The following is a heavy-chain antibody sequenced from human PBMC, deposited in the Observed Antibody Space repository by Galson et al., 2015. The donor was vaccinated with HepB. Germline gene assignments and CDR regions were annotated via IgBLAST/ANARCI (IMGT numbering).Heavy chain of an antibody. D-gene: IGHD2-8*02. CDR3: ARGGVSPYYYYYGMDV. CDR2: IIPEFGKT. Sequence: SVKVSCKASGDTFSRYAIRWVRQAPGQGLEWMGGIIPEFGKTNYAQRFQGRVTITADESSSTVYLELSSLRSEDTAVYYCARGGVSPYYYYYGMDVWGQGTTVTVSS. V-gene: IGHV1-69*13. CDR1: GDTFSRYA. J-gene: IGHJ6*02.